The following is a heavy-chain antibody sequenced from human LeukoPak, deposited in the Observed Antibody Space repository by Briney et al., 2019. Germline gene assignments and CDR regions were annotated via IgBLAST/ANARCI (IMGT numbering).Heavy chain of an antibody. CDR1: GFTFSAYW. D-gene: IGHD1-26*01. Sequence: GGSLRLSCEASGFTFSAYWMSWVRQAPGQGLEWVASISQGASERHFVDSVKGRFSISRDNARNSVFLQMDSLREADTGVYFCARDGCTSTTCTTLGGSYHWAQGTQVTVSS. CDR3: ARDGCTSTTCTTLGGSYH. J-gene: IGHJ4*02. V-gene: IGHV3-7*01. CDR2: ISQGASER.